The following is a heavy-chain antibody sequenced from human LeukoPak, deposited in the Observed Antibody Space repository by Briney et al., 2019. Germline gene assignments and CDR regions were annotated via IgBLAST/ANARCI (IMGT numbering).Heavy chain of an antibody. D-gene: IGHD3-10*01. V-gene: IGHV3-43*02. Sequence: PGGSLRLSCAASGFTFDGYGMHWVRQAPGKGLEWVSFISGDGGSTYYEYSVKGRFTISRDNSKNSLYLQMNSLRTEDTALYYCAKDIHYYGSGSYVDYWGQGTLVTVSS. CDR2: ISGDGGST. CDR1: GFTFDGYG. CDR3: AKDIHYYGSGSYVDY. J-gene: IGHJ4*02.